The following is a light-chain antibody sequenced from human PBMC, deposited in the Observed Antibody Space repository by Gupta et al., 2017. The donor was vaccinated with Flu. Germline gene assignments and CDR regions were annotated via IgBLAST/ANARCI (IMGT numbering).Light chain of an antibody. CDR3: QQSFSATWA. CDR2: GAS. J-gene: IGKJ1*01. V-gene: IGKV1-39*01. Sequence: DIQMTQSPSSLSASVGDRVTITCRASQSIGQSVNWYQQKPGRAPQLLIYGASRLFNGVPSRFSGSGSGTLFTLTISSLQREDFAIYSCQQSFSATWAFGPGTKVEI. CDR1: QSIGQS.